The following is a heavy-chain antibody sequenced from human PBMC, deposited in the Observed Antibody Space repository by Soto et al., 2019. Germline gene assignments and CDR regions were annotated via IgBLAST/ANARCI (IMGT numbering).Heavy chain of an antibody. CDR3: ATQTDKIQGDYYYYYGMDV. J-gene: IGHJ6*02. Sequence: GESLKISCKGSGYSFTSYWIGWVRQMPGKGLEWTGIIYPGDSDTRYSPSFQGQVTISADKSISTAYLQWSSLKASDTAMYYCATQTDKIQGDYYYYYGMDVWGQGTTVTVSS. D-gene: IGHD2-15*01. V-gene: IGHV5-51*01. CDR2: IYPGDSDT. CDR1: GYSFTSYW.